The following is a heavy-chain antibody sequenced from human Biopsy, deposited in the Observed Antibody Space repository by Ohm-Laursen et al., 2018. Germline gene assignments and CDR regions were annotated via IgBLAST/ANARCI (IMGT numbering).Heavy chain of an antibody. CDR3: ARGLGGYDYWYFEL. V-gene: IGHV1-69*06. J-gene: IGHJ2*01. CDR1: GGMFNSYT. D-gene: IGHD5-12*01. Sequence: SVKVSCKASGGMFNSYTINWLRQAPGQGLQWMGGIMSLYNTTNYAQKFWDRITVTADKSTNTVYMTLSSLTSEDTAVYFCARGLGGYDYWYFELWGRGTLVIVSS. CDR2: IMSLYNTT.